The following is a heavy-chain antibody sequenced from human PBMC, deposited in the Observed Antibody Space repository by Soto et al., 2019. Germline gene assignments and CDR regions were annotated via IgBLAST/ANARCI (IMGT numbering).Heavy chain of an antibody. J-gene: IGHJ4*02. D-gene: IGHD5-18*01. CDR3: ARDRRGYSYADFDY. CDR2: ISTYNDNT. Sequence: GASVKVSCKASGYTFTSYGISWVRQAPGQGLEWMGWISTYNDNTNYAQKFQGRVTMTTDTSTSTAYMELRSLTSDDTAVYYCARDRRGYSYADFDYWGQGTLVTVSS. CDR1: GYTFTSYG. V-gene: IGHV1-18*01.